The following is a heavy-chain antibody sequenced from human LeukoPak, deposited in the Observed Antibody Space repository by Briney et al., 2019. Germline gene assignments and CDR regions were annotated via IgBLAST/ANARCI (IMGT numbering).Heavy chain of an antibody. Sequence: SETLSLTCTVSGGSIRSGDYYWSWIRQPPGKGLEWIGYIYYSGSTYYNPSLKSRVTISVDTSKNQFSLKLSSVTAADTAVYYCARDQAGLGYCSSTSCPYGMDVWGKGTTVTVSS. D-gene: IGHD2-2*01. V-gene: IGHV4-30-4*01. CDR2: IYYSGST. J-gene: IGHJ6*04. CDR3: ARDQAGLGYCSSTSCPYGMDV. CDR1: GGSIRSGDYY.